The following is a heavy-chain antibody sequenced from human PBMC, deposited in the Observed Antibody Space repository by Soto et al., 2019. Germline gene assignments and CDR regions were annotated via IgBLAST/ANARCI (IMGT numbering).Heavy chain of an antibody. D-gene: IGHD3-22*01. V-gene: IGHV3-30*04. CDR2: ISYDGKNE. J-gene: IGHJ3*02. CDR1: GFIFSSYA. Sequence: QVQLVESGGGVVQPGRSLRLSCAASGFIFSSYAMHWVRQAPGKGLEWVAVISYDGKNEYYADSVKGRFTISRDNTKNTLFLQKNSLRPEDTAVYYCARDHPMIVEGVTDAVDIWGQGTKVTVSS. CDR3: ARDHPMIVEGVTDAVDI.